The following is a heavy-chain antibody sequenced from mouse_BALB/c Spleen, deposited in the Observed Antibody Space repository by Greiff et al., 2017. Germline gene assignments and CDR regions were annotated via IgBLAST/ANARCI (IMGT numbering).Heavy chain of an antibody. J-gene: IGHJ3*01. CDR2: ISYSGST. D-gene: IGHD3-2*01. V-gene: IGHV3-8*02. CDR3: ARSDSSGPAWFAY. Sequence: DVMLVESGPSLVKPSQTLSLTCSVTGDSITSGYWNWIRKFPGNKLEYMGYISYSGSTYYNPSLKSRISITRDTSKNQYYLQLNSVTTEDTATYYCARSDSSGPAWFAYWGQGTLVTVSA. CDR1: GDSITSGY.